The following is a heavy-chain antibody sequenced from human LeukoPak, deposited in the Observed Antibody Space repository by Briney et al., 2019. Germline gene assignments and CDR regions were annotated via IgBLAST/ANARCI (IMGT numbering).Heavy chain of an antibody. J-gene: IGHJ4*02. CDR1: GFTLSSYW. Sequence: PGGSLRLSCAASGFTLSSYWMSWVRQAPGKGLEWVANIKQDGSEKYYVDSVKGRFTISRDNAKNSLYLQMNSLRAEDTAVYYCASFLDFDYWGQGTLVTVSS. CDR2: IKQDGSEK. V-gene: IGHV3-7*01. D-gene: IGHD1-1*01. CDR3: ASFLDFDY.